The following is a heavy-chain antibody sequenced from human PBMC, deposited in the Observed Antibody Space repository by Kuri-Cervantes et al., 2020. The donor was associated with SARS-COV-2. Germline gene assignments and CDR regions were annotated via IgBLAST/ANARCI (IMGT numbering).Heavy chain of an antibody. D-gene: IGHD1-1*01. Sequence: GGSLRLSCAASGFTFSSYSMNWVRQAPGKGLERVAVISYDGSNKYYADSVKGRFTISRDNSKNTLYLQMNSLRAEDTAVYYCVRDGDHWNFDYWGQGTLVTVSS. CDR2: ISYDGSNK. V-gene: IGHV3-30*03. J-gene: IGHJ4*02. CDR3: VRDGDHWNFDY. CDR1: GFTFSSYS.